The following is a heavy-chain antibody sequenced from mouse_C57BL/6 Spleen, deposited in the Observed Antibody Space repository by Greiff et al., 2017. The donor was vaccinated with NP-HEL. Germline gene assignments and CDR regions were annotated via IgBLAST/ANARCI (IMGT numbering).Heavy chain of an antibody. CDR1: GYSITSGYY. D-gene: IGHD2-3*01. V-gene: IGHV3-6*01. CDR2: ISYDGSN. Sequence: EVHLVESGPGLVKPSQSLSLTCSVTGYSITSGYYWNWIRQFPGNKLEWMGYISYDGSNNYNPSLKNRISITRDTSKNQFFLKLNSVTTEDTATYYCARDLPYDGYYVGYYAMDYWGQGTSVTVSS. J-gene: IGHJ4*01. CDR3: ARDLPYDGYYVGYYAMDY.